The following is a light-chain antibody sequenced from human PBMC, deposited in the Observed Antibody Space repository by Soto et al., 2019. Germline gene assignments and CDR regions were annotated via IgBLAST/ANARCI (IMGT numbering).Light chain of an antibody. CDR2: AAS. V-gene: IGKV1-39*01. Sequence: DIQMTRSPSSLSASVGNRFTITCRASQSISSYLNWYQQKPGKAPKLLIYAASSLQSGVPSSFSGSGSGTDFTLTISSLTPEDFATYYCQQSYTTPTFGQGTRLEIK. CDR3: QQSYTTPT. J-gene: IGKJ5*01. CDR1: QSISSY.